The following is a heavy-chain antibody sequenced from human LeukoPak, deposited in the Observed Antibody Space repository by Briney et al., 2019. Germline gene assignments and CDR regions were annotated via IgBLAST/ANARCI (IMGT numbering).Heavy chain of an antibody. CDR3: AIHSEQQLANY. V-gene: IGHV3-33*01. Sequence: GGSLRLSCAASGFTFSNCGMHWVRQAPGKGLEWVAIIWSDGSNKYYADSVKGRFTISRDNSKNTLFLQMSSLRAEDTAVYYCAIHSEQQLANYWGQGTLVTVSP. CDR2: IWSDGSNK. CDR1: GFTFSNCG. D-gene: IGHD6-13*01. J-gene: IGHJ4*02.